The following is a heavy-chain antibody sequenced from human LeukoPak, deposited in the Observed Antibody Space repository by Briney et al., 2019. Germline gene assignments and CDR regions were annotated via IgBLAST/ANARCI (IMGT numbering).Heavy chain of an antibody. CDR1: GYTFTSYG. V-gene: IGHV1-18*04. J-gene: IGHJ6*04. CDR3: ARDTKLENKLRYFAPRGYYYGMDV. CDR2: ISAYNGNT. D-gene: IGHD3-9*01. Sequence: ASVKVSCKASGYTFTSYGISWVRQAPGQGLEWMGWISAYNGNTNYAQTLQGRVTMTTDTSTSTAYMELRSLRSDDTAVYYCARDTKLENKLRYFAPRGYYYGMDVWGKGTTVTVSS.